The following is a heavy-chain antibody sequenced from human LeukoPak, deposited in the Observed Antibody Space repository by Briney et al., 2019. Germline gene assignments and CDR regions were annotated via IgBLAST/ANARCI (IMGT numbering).Heavy chain of an antibody. CDR2: IRYDANNK. CDR3: TKGDDYGANARLPKYNWFDP. Sequence: PGGSLRLSCAASGFTFTSCAMHWVRQAPGKGLEWVAYIRYDANNKNYADSVKGRFTSSRDNSKDMLYLQMNSLRPEDTAVYYCTKGDDYGANARLPKYNWFDPWGQGTLVTVSS. J-gene: IGHJ5*02. D-gene: IGHD4-23*01. CDR1: GFTFTSCA. V-gene: IGHV3-30*02.